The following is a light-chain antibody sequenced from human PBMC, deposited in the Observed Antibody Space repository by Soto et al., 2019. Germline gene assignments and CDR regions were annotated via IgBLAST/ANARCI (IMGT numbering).Light chain of an antibody. V-gene: IGLV1-47*01. CDR1: SSNIAVNY. CDR2: KNN. J-gene: IGLJ3*02. CDR3: AAWDDTRSGLGL. Sequence: QSVLTQPPSASGTPGQRVTISCSGSSSNIAVNYVYWYQQLPETAPKLLIYKNNQRPSGVPDRFSGSKSGTSASLAISGLRSEDEADYYCAAWDDTRSGLGLFGGGTKLTVL.